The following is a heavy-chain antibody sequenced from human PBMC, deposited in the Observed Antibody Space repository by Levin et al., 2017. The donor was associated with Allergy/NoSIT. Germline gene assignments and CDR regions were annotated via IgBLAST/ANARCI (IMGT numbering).Heavy chain of an antibody. J-gene: IGHJ4*02. Sequence: PGGSLRLSCAASGFTFSSYSMNWVRQAPGKGLEWVSSISSSSSYIYYADSVKGRFTISRDNAKNSLYLQMNSLRAEDTAVYYCASVVVAAMGSDYWGQGTLVTVSS. CDR1: GFTFSSYS. D-gene: IGHD2-15*01. CDR2: ISSSSSYI. CDR3: ASVVVAAMGSDY. V-gene: IGHV3-21*01.